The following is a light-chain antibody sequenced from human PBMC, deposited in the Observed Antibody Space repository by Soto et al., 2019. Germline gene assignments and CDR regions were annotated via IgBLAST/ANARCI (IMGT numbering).Light chain of an antibody. CDR2: DVS. Sequence: QSVLTQPASVSGSPGQSITISCTGTSSDVGGYNYVSWYQQHPGKAPKLMIYDVSNRPSGVSNRFSGSKSVNTASLTISGLQAVDEADYYCSSYTSSSPVVFGGGTKLTVL. J-gene: IGLJ2*01. V-gene: IGLV2-14*03. CDR3: SSYTSSSPVV. CDR1: SSDVGGYNY.